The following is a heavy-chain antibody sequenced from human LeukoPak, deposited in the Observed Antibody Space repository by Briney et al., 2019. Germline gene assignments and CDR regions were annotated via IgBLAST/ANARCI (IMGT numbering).Heavy chain of an antibody. CDR1: GGSISSYY. CDR3: ARGVSYYDSSGYYNEYFQH. D-gene: IGHD3-22*01. CDR2: IYYSGST. J-gene: IGHJ1*01. Sequence: SETLSLTCTVSGGSISSYYWSWIRQPPGKGLESIGYIYYSGSTNYNPSLKSRVTISVDTSKNQFSLKLSSVTAADTAVYYCARGVSYYDSSGYYNEYFQHWGQGTLVTVSS. V-gene: IGHV4-59*08.